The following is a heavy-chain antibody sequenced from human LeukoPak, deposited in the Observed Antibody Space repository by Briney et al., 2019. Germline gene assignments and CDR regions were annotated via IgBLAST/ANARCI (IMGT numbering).Heavy chain of an antibody. J-gene: IGHJ3*02. V-gene: IGHV3-30*18. CDR1: GFTFSNYG. CDR2: MSYDETVE. Sequence: PGRSLRLSCAGSGFTFSNYGMHWVRQAPGKGLDWVAVMSYDETVEDYADSVRGRFTISRDNSKNTLFLQMNSLTADDTAVYYCAKDQADWNDPSATIDIWGQGTMVIVSS. D-gene: IGHD1-1*01. CDR3: AKDQADWNDPSATIDI.